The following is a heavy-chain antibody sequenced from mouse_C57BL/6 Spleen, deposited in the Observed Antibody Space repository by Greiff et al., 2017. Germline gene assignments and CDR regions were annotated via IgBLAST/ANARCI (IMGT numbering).Heavy chain of an antibody. D-gene: IGHD1-1*01. CDR1: GYTFTDYY. Sequence: VQLQQPGAELVKPGASVKISCKASGYTFTDYYMNWVKQSHGKSLEWIGDINPNNGGTSYNQKFKGKATLTVDKSSSTAYMELRSLTSEDSAVYYCARSGNYYGSRYYFDYWGQGTTLTVSS. CDR2: INPNNGGT. J-gene: IGHJ2*01. CDR3: ARSGNYYGSRYYFDY. V-gene: IGHV1-26*01.